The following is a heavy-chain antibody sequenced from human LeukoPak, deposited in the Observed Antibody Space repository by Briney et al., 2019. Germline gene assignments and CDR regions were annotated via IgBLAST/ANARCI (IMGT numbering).Heavy chain of an antibody. V-gene: IGHV3-23*01. J-gene: IGHJ5*02. CDR1: GFTFSSYG. Sequence: PGGSLRLSCGASGFTFSSYGTTWVRQAPGKGLEWVSAITTNTGSTYYADSVKGRFTISRDNSKNTLDLQMNSLRAEDTAVYYCAKGRISPASWGQGSLVTVSS. CDR3: AKGRISPAS. CDR2: ITTNTGST. D-gene: IGHD1-14*01.